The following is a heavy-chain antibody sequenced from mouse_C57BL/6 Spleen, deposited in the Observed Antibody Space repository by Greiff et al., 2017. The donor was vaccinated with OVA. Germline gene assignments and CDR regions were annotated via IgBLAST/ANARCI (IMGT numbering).Heavy chain of an antibody. Sequence: DVKLVESGGGLVQPKGSLKLSCAASGFSFNTYAMNWVRQAPGKGLEWVARIRSKSNNYATYYADSGKDRFTISRDDSASMLYLQMNNLKTEDTGMYYCVRSSIYDGSMCAYWGQGTLVTVSA. J-gene: IGHJ3*01. D-gene: IGHD2-3*01. CDR3: VRSSIYDGSMCAY. CDR1: GFSFNTYA. V-gene: IGHV10-1*01. CDR2: IRSKSNNYAT.